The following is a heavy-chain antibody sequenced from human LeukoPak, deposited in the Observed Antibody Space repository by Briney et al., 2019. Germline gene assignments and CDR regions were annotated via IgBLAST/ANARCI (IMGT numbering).Heavy chain of an antibody. D-gene: IGHD6-19*01. CDR2: IICSGGNT. CDR3: ANSSGSSSGGGLDFDY. V-gene: IGHV3-23*01. Sequence: VGSLRLSFAASGFTFSSYAMSWVRQAPGKGLEWVSAIICSGGNTYYSDSVKGRFTISRDNSKNPLYLQLKSLRAEDTAVYYCANSSGSSSGGGLDFDYWGKGPLVTVSS. CDR1: GFTFSSYA. J-gene: IGHJ4*02.